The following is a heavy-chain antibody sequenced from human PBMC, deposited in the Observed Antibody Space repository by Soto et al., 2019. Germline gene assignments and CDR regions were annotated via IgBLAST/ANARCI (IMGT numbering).Heavy chain of an antibody. J-gene: IGHJ6*02. CDR1: GFTFSSYG. CDR2: ISYDGSNK. Sequence: GGSLRLSCAASGFTFSSYGMHWVRQAPGKGLEWVAVISYDGSNKYYADSVKGRFTISRDNSKNTLYLQMNSLRAEDTAVYYCASIVGATKVYYYCGMDVWGQGTTVTVSS. CDR3: ASIVGATKVYYYCGMDV. D-gene: IGHD1-26*01. V-gene: IGHV3-30*03.